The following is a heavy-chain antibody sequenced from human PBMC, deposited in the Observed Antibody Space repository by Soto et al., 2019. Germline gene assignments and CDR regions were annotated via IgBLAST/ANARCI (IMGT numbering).Heavy chain of an antibody. D-gene: IGHD2-15*01. CDR3: AKGGCSGVSCGWFDP. V-gene: IGHV3-23*01. CDR1: GFTFSDYA. CDR2: ISGSGGDT. Sequence: EVQLLESGGGLVQPGGSLRLSCAASGFTFSDYAMNWVRQAPGKGLEWVSGISGSGGDTYYADSVNGRFTISRDNSKNTLYLQISGLRAEDTAVYLCAKGGCSGVSCGWFDPWGQGTLVTVSS. J-gene: IGHJ5*02.